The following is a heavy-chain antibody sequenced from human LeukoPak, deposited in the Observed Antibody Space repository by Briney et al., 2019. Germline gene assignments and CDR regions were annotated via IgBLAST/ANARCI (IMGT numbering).Heavy chain of an antibody. Sequence: SQTLSLTCTVSGGSISSGSYYWSWIRQPAGKGLEWIGRIYTSGSTNYNPSLKSRVTISVDTSKNQFSLKLSSVTAADTAVYYCARSCGGDCYDAFDIWGQGTMVTVSS. D-gene: IGHD2-21*01. V-gene: IGHV4-61*02. CDR1: GGSISSGSYY. J-gene: IGHJ3*02. CDR3: ARSCGGDCYDAFDI. CDR2: IYTSGST.